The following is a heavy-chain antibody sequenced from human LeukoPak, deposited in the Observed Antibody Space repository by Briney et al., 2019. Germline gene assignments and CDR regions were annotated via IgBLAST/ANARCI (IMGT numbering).Heavy chain of an antibody. V-gene: IGHV3-48*03. CDR2: ISSSGSTI. CDR1: GFTFSSYE. CDR3: ARVLGYSGGWLGY. D-gene: IGHD6-19*01. Sequence: PGGSLRLSCAASGFTFSSYEMNWVRQAPGKGLEWVSYISSSGSTIYYADSVKGRFTISRDNSKNTLYLQMSSLRAEDTAVYYCARVLGYSGGWLGYWGQGTLVTVSS. J-gene: IGHJ4*02.